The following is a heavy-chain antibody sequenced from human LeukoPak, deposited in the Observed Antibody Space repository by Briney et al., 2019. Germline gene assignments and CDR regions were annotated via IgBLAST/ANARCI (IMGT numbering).Heavy chain of an antibody. D-gene: IGHD1-26*01. Sequence: ASVKVSCKASGYTFTDFYMHWVRQAPGQGLEWMGWINPNSGGTNYAQKFQGRVTMTRDTSISTAYMELSRLRSDDTAVYYCARVSGSYFLHANQPNDYWGQGTLVTVSS. CDR1: GYTFTDFY. CDR3: ARVSGSYFLHANQPNDY. CDR2: INPNSGGT. V-gene: IGHV1-2*02. J-gene: IGHJ4*02.